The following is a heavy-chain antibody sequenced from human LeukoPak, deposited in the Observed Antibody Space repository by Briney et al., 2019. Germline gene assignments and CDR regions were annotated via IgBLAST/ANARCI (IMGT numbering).Heavy chain of an antibody. CDR3: ARMNYYANKGPDAFDI. J-gene: IGHJ3*02. CDR1: GFTFRNYW. CDR2: IKEDGSET. Sequence: PGGSLRLSCAASGFTFRNYWTTWVRQAPGKGLEWVANIKEDGSETFYVDSVEGRFTISRDNAENSLYLQMTSLRTEDTAVYSCARMNYYANKGPDAFDIWGQGTMVTVSS. V-gene: IGHV3-7*01. D-gene: IGHD3-10*01.